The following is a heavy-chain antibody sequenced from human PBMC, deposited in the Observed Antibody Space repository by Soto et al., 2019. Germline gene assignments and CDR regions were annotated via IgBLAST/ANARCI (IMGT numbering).Heavy chain of an antibody. J-gene: IGHJ6*02. CDR3: ARENQQLGTYYYYGMDV. Sequence: SVKVSCKASGGTFSSYAISWVRQAPGQGLEWMGGIIPIFGTANYAQKFQGRVTITADESTSTAYMELSSLRSEDTAVYYCARENQQLGTYYYYGMDVWGQGTTVTVSS. D-gene: IGHD6-13*01. CDR2: IIPIFGTA. CDR1: GGTFSSYA. V-gene: IGHV1-69*13.